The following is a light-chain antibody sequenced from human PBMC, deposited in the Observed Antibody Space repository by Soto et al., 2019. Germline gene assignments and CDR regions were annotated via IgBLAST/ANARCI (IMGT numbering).Light chain of an antibody. CDR1: QSVSSSY. Sequence: VLTQSPGTLSLSPRQRATFSCRASQSVSSSYLAWYQHKRGQAPRLLMFRTGSRATGIPDRFSGTGSGTDFTLIINRLEHEDFAVYYCQQYSSTPHTFGQGTNVDIK. V-gene: IGKV3-20*01. CDR3: QQYSSTPHT. CDR2: RTG. J-gene: IGKJ2*01.